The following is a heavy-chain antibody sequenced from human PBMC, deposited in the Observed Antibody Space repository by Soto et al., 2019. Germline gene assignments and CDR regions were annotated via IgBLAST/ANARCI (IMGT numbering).Heavy chain of an antibody. D-gene: IGHD5-12*01. CDR1: GGTFSSYA. CDR2: IIPIFGTA. J-gene: IGHJ6*02. V-gene: IGHV1-69*13. CDR3: ARGTVATTYNYYYYYGMDV. Sequence: GASVKVSCKASGGTFSSYAISWVRQAPGQGLEWMGGIIPIFGTANYAQKFQGRVTITADESTSTAYMELSSLRSEDTAVYYCARGTVATTYNYYYYYGMDVWGQGTTVTVSS.